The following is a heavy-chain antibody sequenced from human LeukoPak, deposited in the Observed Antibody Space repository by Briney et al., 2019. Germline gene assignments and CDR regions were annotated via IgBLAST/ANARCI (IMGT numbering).Heavy chain of an antibody. CDR1: GYTFTSYG. Sequence: ASVKVSCKASGYTFTSYGISWVRQAPGQGLEWMGWISAYNGNTNYAQKLQGRVTMTTDASTSTAYMELRSLRSDDTAVYYCARGPLQQLVRVWFDPWGQGTLVTVSS. J-gene: IGHJ5*02. CDR2: ISAYNGNT. D-gene: IGHD6-13*01. CDR3: ARGPLQQLVRVWFDP. V-gene: IGHV1-18*01.